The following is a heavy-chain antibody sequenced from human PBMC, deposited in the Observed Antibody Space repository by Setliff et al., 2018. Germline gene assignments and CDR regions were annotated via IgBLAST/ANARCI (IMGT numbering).Heavy chain of an antibody. V-gene: IGHV4-59*08. D-gene: IGHD5-12*01. CDR3: AAVVATSLNYVDN. J-gene: IGHJ4*02. CDR1: GASITSYY. Sequence: TSETLSLTCSVSGASITSYYWSWIRQPPGKGLEWIGYMHYSGSANYNPSLKSRVTISLDTSKSQFFLKLNSVTAADTGVYYCAAVVATSLNYVDNWGQGTLVTVSS. CDR2: MHYSGSA.